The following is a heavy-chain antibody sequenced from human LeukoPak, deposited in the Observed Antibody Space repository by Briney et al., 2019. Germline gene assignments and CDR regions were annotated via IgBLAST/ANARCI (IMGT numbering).Heavy chain of an antibody. CDR1: GFTFSSYA. V-gene: IGHV3-30*04. Sequence: PGGSLRLSCAASGFTFSSYAMHWVRQAPGKGLEWVAVISYDGSNKYYADSVKGRFTISRDNSKNTLYLQMNSLRAEDTAVYYCARWDSTVSSDYWGQGTLVTVSS. CDR2: ISYDGSNK. CDR3: ARWDSTVSSDY. D-gene: IGHD4-17*01. J-gene: IGHJ4*02.